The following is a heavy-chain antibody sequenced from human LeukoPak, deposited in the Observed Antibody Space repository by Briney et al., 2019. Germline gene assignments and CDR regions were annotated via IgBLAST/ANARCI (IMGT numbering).Heavy chain of an antibody. Sequence: GSLRLSCAASGFTVSSNYMSWVRQAPGKGLEWVSVIYSGGSTYYADSVKGRFTISRDNSKNTLYLQMNSLRAEDTAVYYCARATRYYCSSTSCPIDYWGQGTLVTVSS. CDR1: GFTVSSNY. CDR2: IYSGGST. D-gene: IGHD2-2*01. J-gene: IGHJ4*02. V-gene: IGHV3-66*01. CDR3: ARATRYYCSSTSCPIDY.